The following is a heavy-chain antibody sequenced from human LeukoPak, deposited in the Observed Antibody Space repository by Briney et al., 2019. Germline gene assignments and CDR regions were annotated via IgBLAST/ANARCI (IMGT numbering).Heavy chain of an antibody. CDR1: GYTFTSYG. CDR2: ISAYNGNT. Sequence: ASVKVSCTASGYTFTSYGISWVRQAPGQGLEWMGWISAYNGNTNYAQKLQGRVTMTTDTSTSTAYMELRSLRSDDTAVYYCARDKRGVLRYFDWLSYFDYWGQGTLVTVSS. J-gene: IGHJ4*02. CDR3: ARDKRGVLRYFDWLSYFDY. D-gene: IGHD3-9*01. V-gene: IGHV1-18*01.